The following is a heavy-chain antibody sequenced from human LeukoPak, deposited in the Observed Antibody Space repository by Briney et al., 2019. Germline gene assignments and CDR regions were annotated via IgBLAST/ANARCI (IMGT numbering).Heavy chain of an antibody. D-gene: IGHD4-17*01. V-gene: IGHV1-2*04. J-gene: IGHJ4*02. CDR3: ARALAQSDYGDYDYYFDY. CDR2: INPNSGGT. CDR1: GYTFTGYY. Sequence: ASVKVSCKASGYTFTGYYMHWVRQAPGQGLEWMGWINPNSGGTNYAQKFQGWVTMTRDTSISTAYMELSRLRSDDTAVYYCARALAQSDYGDYDYYFDYWGQGTLVTVSP.